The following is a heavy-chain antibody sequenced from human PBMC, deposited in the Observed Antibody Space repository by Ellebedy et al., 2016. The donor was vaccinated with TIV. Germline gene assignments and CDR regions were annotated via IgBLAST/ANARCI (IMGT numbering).Heavy chain of an antibody. J-gene: IGHJ4*02. CDR1: GGSISSSSYY. V-gene: IGHV4-39*01. D-gene: IGHD5-18*01. CDR2: TYYSGST. CDR3: ARYSYGPIDY. Sequence: SETLSLTXTVSGGSISSSSYYWGWIRQPPGKGLEWIGSTYYSGSTYYNPSLKSRVTISVDTSKNQFSLKLSSVTAADTAVYYCARYSYGPIDYWGQGTLATVSS.